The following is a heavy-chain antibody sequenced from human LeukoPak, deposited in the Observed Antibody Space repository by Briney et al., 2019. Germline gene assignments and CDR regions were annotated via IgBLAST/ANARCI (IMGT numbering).Heavy chain of an antibody. CDR1: GESFSGYY. Sequence: SETLSLTCAVYGESFSGYYWSWIRQPPGKGMEWIGEINHSGSTNNNPTLKSRVTISVDTSKNQFSLKLSSVTAADTAVYYCARRSDYDILTGYSNSRFDPWGQGTLVTVSS. CDR2: INHSGST. V-gene: IGHV4-34*01. J-gene: IGHJ5*02. CDR3: ARRSDYDILTGYSNSRFDP. D-gene: IGHD3-9*01.